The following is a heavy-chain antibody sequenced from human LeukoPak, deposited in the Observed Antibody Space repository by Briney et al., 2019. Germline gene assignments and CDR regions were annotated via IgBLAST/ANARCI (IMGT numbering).Heavy chain of an antibody. V-gene: IGHV4-39*01. Sequence: PSETLSLTCTVSGGSIGSSSYYWGWIRQHPGKGLEWIGSIYYSGSTYYNPSLKSRVTISVDTSKNQFSLKLGSVTAADTAMYYCVRMTGSGCISTTCYTDYWGQGTLVTVSS. CDR2: IYYSGST. J-gene: IGHJ4*02. CDR3: VRMTGSGCISTTCYTDY. CDR1: GGSIGSSSYY. D-gene: IGHD2-2*02.